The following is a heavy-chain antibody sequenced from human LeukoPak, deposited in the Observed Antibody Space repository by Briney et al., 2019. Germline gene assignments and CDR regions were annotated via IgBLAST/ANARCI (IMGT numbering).Heavy chain of an antibody. CDR3: ARHIAVAGLLDS. J-gene: IGHJ4*02. Sequence: SETLSLTCTVSGGPISSSSYSWGWICQPPGKGLEWIGSIYYSGSKYYNPSLQSRVTISVDTSKNQFSLRLSSVTAADTAVYYCARHIAVAGLLDSWGQGTLVTVSS. V-gene: IGHV4-39*07. CDR2: IYYSGSK. D-gene: IGHD6-19*01. CDR1: GGPISSSSYS.